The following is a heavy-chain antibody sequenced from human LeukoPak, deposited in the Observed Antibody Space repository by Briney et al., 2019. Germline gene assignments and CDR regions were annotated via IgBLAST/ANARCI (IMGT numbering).Heavy chain of an antibody. J-gene: IGHJ4*02. CDR2: ISGSGDST. CDR3: TKWSGFGDD. D-gene: IGHD3-10*01. V-gene: IGHV3-23*01. Sequence: GGSLRLSCAASGFTFSSNSMTWVRQTPGKGLEWVSGISGSGDSTFYTDSVKGRFTISRDNSRNTLYLQMSSLRPEDTAVYYCTKWSGFGDDWGQGTLVTVSS. CDR1: GFTFSSNS.